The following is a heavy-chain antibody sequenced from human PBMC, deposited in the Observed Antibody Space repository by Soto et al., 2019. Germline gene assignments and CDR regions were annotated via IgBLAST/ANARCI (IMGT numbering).Heavy chain of an antibody. J-gene: IGHJ3*02. CDR3: ARDSHYGSGSYYIGAFDI. D-gene: IGHD3-10*01. Sequence: EVQLVESGGGLVQPGGSLRLSCAASGFTFSSYSMNWVRQAPGKGLEWVSYISSSSSTIYYADSVKGRFTISRDNAKKSLYLQMNSLRDEDTAVYYCARDSHYGSGSYYIGAFDIWGQGTMVTVSS. V-gene: IGHV3-48*02. CDR2: ISSSSSTI. CDR1: GFTFSSYS.